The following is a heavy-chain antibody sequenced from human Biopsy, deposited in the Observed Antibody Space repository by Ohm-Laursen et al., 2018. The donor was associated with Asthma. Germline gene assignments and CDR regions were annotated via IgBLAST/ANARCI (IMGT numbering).Heavy chain of an antibody. D-gene: IGHD1-26*01. CDR1: GDSFSNYA. CDR2: LIPVLGTA. J-gene: IGHJ5*02. CDR3: AKVDPYSGYYFREGARLLWFDP. Sequence: SSVKVSCKASGDSFSNYAISWVRQAPRQGLEWMGGLIPVLGTADYAQMFEGRVTITADESTSTAYMELSSLRSEDTAVYYCAKVDPYSGYYFREGARLLWFDPWGQGTLVTVSS. V-gene: IGHV1-69*01.